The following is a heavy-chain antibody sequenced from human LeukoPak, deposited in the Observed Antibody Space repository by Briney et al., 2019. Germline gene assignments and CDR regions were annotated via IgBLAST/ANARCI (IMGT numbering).Heavy chain of an antibody. Sequence: SVKVSCKASGGTFSSYTISWVRQAPGQGLEWMGRIIPILGIAKYAQKFQGRVTITADKSTSTAYMELSSLRSEDTAVYYCARYYYDSSGYYHNWFDPWGQGTLVTVSS. CDR2: IIPILGIA. CDR1: GGTFSSYT. CDR3: ARYYYDSSGYYHNWFDP. J-gene: IGHJ5*02. D-gene: IGHD3-22*01. V-gene: IGHV1-69*02.